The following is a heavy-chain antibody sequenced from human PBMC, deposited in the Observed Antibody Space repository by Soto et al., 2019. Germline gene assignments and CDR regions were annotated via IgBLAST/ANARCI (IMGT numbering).Heavy chain of an antibody. CDR2: FSPIFGEP. J-gene: IGHJ4*02. Sequence: SVKVSCKASGYTFNTFGISWVRQAPGQGLEWMGGFSPIFGEPNYAQTFLDRVTITADEFTSTVYLELSSLSSVTAADTAVYYCARIAAAGTNFDYWGQGTLVTVS. CDR3: ARIAAAGTNFDY. D-gene: IGHD6-13*01. V-gene: IGHV1-69*13. CDR1: GYTFNTFG.